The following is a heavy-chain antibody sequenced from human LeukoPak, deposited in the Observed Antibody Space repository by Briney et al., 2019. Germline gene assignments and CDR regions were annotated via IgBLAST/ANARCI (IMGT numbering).Heavy chain of an antibody. J-gene: IGHJ6*02. D-gene: IGHD1-26*01. CDR3: ARDRYSGSYYLENWERQTVGYGMDV. Sequence: GASVKVSCKASGYTFTSYGISWVRQAPGQGLEWMGWISAYNGNTNYAQKLQGRVTITTDTSTSTAYMELRSLRSDDMAVYYCARDRYSGSYYLENWERQTVGYGMDVWGQGTTVTVSS. CDR1: GYTFTSYG. CDR2: ISAYNGNT. V-gene: IGHV1-18*03.